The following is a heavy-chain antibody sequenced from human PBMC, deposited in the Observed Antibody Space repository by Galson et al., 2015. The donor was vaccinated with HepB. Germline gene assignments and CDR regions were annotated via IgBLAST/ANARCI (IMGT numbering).Heavy chain of an antibody. J-gene: IGHJ6*02. CDR3: AKDRGAYYYDSSGQGYYYYYGMDV. CDR2: ISGSGGRT. V-gene: IGHV3-23*01. CDR1: GFTFSDYA. Sequence: SLRLSCAASGFTFSDYAMSWVRQAPGKGLEWVSAISGSGGRTYYADSVKGRFTISRDNSKNTLYLQMNSLRAEDTAVYYCAKDRGAYYYDSSGQGYYYYYGMDVWGQGTTITVSS. D-gene: IGHD3-22*01.